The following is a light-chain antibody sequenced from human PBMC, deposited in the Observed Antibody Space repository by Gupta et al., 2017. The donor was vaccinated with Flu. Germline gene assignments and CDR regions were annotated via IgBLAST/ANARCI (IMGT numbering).Light chain of an antibody. CDR1: QSIGNSW. CDR3: QEATSPNT. J-gene: IGKJ4*01. CDR2: AAS. V-gene: IGKV3-20*01. Sequence: VLTQSPGTLSLSQGERATLACRASQSIGNSWLAWYQFNPGQAPRPLIYAASSRAPGRTGRFSGTGSVKDFTLTSIRRETEDFAAYYGQEATSPNTFGGGTKLEVK.